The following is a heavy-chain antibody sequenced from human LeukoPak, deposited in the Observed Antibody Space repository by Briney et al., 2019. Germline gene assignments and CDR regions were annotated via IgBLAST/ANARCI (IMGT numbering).Heavy chain of an antibody. V-gene: IGHV3-7*04. J-gene: IGHJ4*02. CDR2: IKQDGSEK. D-gene: IGHD3-10*01. CDR1: GFTFSSYW. CDR3: AGASGGERY. Sequence: GGSLRLSCAASGFTFSSYWMSWVRQAPGKGLEWVANIKQDGSEKYYVDSVKGRFTVSRDNAKSSLYLQMNSLRAEDTAVYYCAGASGGERYWGQGTLVTVSA.